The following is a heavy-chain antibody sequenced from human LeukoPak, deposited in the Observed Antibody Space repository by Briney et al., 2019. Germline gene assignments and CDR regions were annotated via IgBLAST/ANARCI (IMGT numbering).Heavy chain of an antibody. V-gene: IGHV4-4*07. Sequence: SETLSLTCIVSGGSIGSYHGSWFRQPAGKGLEWIGRIYTSGSTNYNPSLKSRVTMSVDTSKNQFSLKLSSVTAADTAVYYCARDSIAAEPNWFDPWGQGTLVTVSS. CDR1: GGSIGSYH. CDR3: ARDSIAAEPNWFDP. J-gene: IGHJ5*02. CDR2: IYTSGST. D-gene: IGHD6-13*01.